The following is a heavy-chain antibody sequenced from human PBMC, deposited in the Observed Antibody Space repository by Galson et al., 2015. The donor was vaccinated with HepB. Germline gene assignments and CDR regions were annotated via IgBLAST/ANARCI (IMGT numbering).Heavy chain of an antibody. J-gene: IGHJ4*02. Sequence: SETLSLTCTVSGVSVNTYYWSWIRQPAGKGLKWIGRADTSGRTNYNPSLKSQVTMSVDKSKNLFSLRLSSVTAADTAVYYCARDLTSGHDYWGQGRLVTVSA. CDR3: ARDLTSGHDY. D-gene: IGHD6-19*01. V-gene: IGHV4-4*07. CDR2: ADTSGRT. CDR1: GVSVNTYY.